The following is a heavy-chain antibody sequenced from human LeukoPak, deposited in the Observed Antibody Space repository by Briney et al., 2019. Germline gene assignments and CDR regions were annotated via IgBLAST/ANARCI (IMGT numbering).Heavy chain of an antibody. Sequence: AGGSLRLSCAASGFTFSSYAMSWVRQAPGKGLEWVSAISGSGGSTYYADSVKGRFTISRDNSKNTLYLQMNSLRAEDTAVYYCARDRGYSYGYSGGDYWGQGTLVIVSS. J-gene: IGHJ4*02. CDR3: ARDRGYSYGYSGGDY. CDR1: GFTFSSYA. V-gene: IGHV3-23*01. D-gene: IGHD5-18*01. CDR2: ISGSGGST.